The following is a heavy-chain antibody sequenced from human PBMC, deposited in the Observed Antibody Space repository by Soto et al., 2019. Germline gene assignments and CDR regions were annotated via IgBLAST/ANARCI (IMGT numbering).Heavy chain of an antibody. CDR1: GGSISSYY. V-gene: IGHV4-59*01. J-gene: IGHJ4*02. D-gene: IGHD2-15*01. CDR3: ARALVVVAATYFDY. CDR2: IYYSGST. Sequence: SETMSVTCTVSGGSISSYYLSWIRQPPGKGLEWIGYIYYSGSTNYNPSLKSRVTISVDTSKNQFSLKLSSVTAADTAVYYCARALVVVAATYFDYWGQGTLVTVSS.